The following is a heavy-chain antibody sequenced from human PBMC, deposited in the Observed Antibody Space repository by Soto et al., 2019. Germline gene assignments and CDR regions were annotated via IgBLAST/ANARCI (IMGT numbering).Heavy chain of an antibody. Sequence: GGSLRLSCAASGFTVSSNYMSWVRQAPGKGLEWVSVIYSGGSTYYADSVKGRFTISRDNSKNTLYLQMNSLRAEDTAVYYCARDVTHYYYYYYMDVWGKGTTVTAP. CDR2: IYSGGST. D-gene: IGHD3-16*02. J-gene: IGHJ6*03. CDR3: ARDVTHYYYYYYMDV. CDR1: GFTVSSNY. V-gene: IGHV3-66*01.